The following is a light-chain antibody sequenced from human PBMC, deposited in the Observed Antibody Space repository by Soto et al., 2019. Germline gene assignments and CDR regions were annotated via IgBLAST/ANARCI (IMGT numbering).Light chain of an antibody. CDR1: SSEVGYNNY. CDR3: SSFTGSTYV. V-gene: IGLV2-14*03. CDR2: DVT. Sequence: QSVLTQPASVSGSPGQSITISCTGTSSEVGYNNYVSWYQHNPGKAPKVMICDVTNRPSGVSNRFSGSKSGNTASLTISGLQAGDEADYYCSSFTGSTYVFGTGTKVTVL. J-gene: IGLJ1*01.